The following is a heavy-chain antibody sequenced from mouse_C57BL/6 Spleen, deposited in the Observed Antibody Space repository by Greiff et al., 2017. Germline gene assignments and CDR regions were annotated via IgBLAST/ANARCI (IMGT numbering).Heavy chain of an antibody. J-gene: IGHJ2*01. CDR2: IRSKSNNYAT. CDR1: GFSFNTYA. V-gene: IGHV10-1*01. D-gene: IGHD1-2*01. CDR3: VRQGYGQHFDY. Sequence: EVQGVESGGGLVQPKGSLKLSCAASGFSFNTYAMNWVRQAPGKGLEWVARIRSKSNNYATYYADSVKDRFTISRDDSESMLYLQMNNLKTEDTAMYYCVRQGYGQHFDYWGQGTTLTVSS.